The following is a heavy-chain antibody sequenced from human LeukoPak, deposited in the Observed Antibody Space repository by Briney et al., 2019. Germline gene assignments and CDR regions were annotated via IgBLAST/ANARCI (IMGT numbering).Heavy chain of an antibody. D-gene: IGHD6-6*01. CDR2: VYPGDSTT. CDR1: GYSFPNYW. J-gene: IGHJ4*02. V-gene: IGHV5-51*01. Sequence: GESLKISCQASGYSFPNYWIGWVRQMPGKGLEWVGTVYPGDSTTKYRPSLQGQVTISADKSINTAYLQWSSLKPSDTAMYYCTRYGGEFSSSYGYWGQETLVTVSS. CDR3: TRYGGEFSSSYGY.